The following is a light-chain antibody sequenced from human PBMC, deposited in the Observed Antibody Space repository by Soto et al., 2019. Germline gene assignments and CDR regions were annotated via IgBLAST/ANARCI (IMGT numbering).Light chain of an antibody. CDR1: QSVLASSNNKNL. J-gene: IGKJ4*01. CDR2: GAS. Sequence: DIVMTQSPDSLAMSLGERATINCKSSQSVLASSNNKNLLAWYQQRPGQPPKLLIYGASTRESGVPDRFRGSGSGTDSTLTISSLQVLDVAVFYFHLYYLSPLTFGGGTNVEIK. CDR3: HLYYLSPLT. V-gene: IGKV4-1*01.